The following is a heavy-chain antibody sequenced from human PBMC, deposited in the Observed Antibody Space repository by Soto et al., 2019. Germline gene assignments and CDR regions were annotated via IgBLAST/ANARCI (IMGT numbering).Heavy chain of an antibody. J-gene: IGHJ4*02. CDR2: IYYSGST. CDR1: GGSISSYY. Sequence: SETLSLTCTVSGGSISSYYWSWIRQPPGKGLEWIGYIYYSGSTNYNPSLKSRVTISVDTSKNQFSLKLSSVTAADTAVYYCARTMARGAFDYWGQGTLVTVYS. D-gene: IGHD3-10*01. CDR3: ARTMARGAFDY. V-gene: IGHV4-59*01.